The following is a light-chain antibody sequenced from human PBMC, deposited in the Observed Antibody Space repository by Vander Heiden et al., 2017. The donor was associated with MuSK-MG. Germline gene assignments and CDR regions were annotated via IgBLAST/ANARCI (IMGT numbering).Light chain of an antibody. J-gene: IGLJ1*01. CDR3: QVWDSSSDLGV. CDR1: NIGSKS. CDR2: YDS. Sequence: SYVLTQPPSVSVAPGKTARITCGGSNIGSKSVHWYQQKPGQAPVLVIYYDSDRPSGIPERFSGSNSGNTATLTISRVEAGDEADYYCQVWDSSSDLGVFGTGTKVTVL. V-gene: IGLV3-21*04.